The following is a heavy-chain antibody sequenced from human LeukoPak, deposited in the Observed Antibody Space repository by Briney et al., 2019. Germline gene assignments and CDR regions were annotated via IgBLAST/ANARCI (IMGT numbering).Heavy chain of an antibody. CDR3: AELGITMIGGV. V-gene: IGHV3-23*01. Sequence: GGSLRLSCAASGFTFSNYGMSWVRQAPGKGLEWVSAISGSGGRTYHADSVKGRFTISRDNSKNSLYLQMNSLRAEDTAVYYCAELGITMIGGVWGKGTTVTISS. D-gene: IGHD3-10*02. CDR1: GFTFSNYG. J-gene: IGHJ6*04. CDR2: ISGSGGRT.